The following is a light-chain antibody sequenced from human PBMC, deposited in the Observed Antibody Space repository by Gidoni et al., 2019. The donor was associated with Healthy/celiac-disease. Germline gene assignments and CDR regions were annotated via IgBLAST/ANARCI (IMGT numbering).Light chain of an antibody. CDR2: GKN. V-gene: IGLV3-19*01. CDR3: NSRDSSGNHLV. J-gene: IGLJ2*01. CDR1: CLRSYY. Sequence: SSELTQDPAVSVALGQTVRITCQGDCLRSYYASLYQQKPGQAPVLVIYGKNNRTSGIPDRFSGSSSGNTASLTITGAQAEDEADYYCNSRDSSGNHLVFGGGTKLTVL.